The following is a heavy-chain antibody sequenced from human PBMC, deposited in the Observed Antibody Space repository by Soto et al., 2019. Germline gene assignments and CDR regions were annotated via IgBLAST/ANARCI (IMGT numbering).Heavy chain of an antibody. CDR2: IYPGDSDT. V-gene: IGHV5-51*01. CDR3: ARLDCRGGSCYYYYYYGMDV. D-gene: IGHD2-15*01. Sequence: PGGSLKTSCRGSGYSFSSYWSGLVRQLPGKGLEWMGIIYPGDSDTRYSPSFQGQVTISADKSISTAYLQWSSLKASDTAMYYCARLDCRGGSCYYYYYYGMDVWGQGTTVTVSS. J-gene: IGHJ6*02. CDR1: GYSFSSYW.